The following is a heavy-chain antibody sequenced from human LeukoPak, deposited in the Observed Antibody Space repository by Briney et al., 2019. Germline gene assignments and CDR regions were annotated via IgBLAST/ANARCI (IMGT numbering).Heavy chain of an antibody. Sequence: PGGSLRLSCAASGFTFSSYGMHWVRQAPGKGLEWVAVIWYDGSNKYYADSVKGRFTISRDNSKNTLYLQMNSLRAEDTAVYYCAKSVRFLENYYYMDVWGKGTTVTVSS. CDR3: AKSVRFLENYYYMDV. D-gene: IGHD3-3*01. CDR2: IWYDGSNK. CDR1: GFTFSSYG. V-gene: IGHV3-33*06. J-gene: IGHJ6*03.